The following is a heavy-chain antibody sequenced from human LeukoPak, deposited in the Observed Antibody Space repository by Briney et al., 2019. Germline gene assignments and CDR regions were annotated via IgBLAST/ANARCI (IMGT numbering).Heavy chain of an antibody. CDR3: ASALVEPEFDY. CDR2: IYYSGST. V-gene: IGHV4-59*01. Sequence: KSSETLSLTCTVSGGSIGSFYWTWIRQPPGMGLEWIGYIYYSGSTNYNPSLKSRVTISVDTSKNQFSLKLSSVTAADTAVYYCASALVEPEFDYWGQGTLVTVSS. D-gene: IGHD1-1*01. J-gene: IGHJ4*02. CDR1: GGSIGSFY.